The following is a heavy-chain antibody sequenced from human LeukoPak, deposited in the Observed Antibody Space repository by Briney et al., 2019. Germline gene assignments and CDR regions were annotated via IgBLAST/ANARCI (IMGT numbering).Heavy chain of an antibody. CDR2: IYYSGST. CDR3: AKLSPNWFDP. J-gene: IGHJ5*02. V-gene: IGHV4-59*08. CDR1: GGSISSYY. Sequence: PSETLSLTCTVSGGSISSYYWSWIRQPPGKGLEWIGYIYYSGSTNYNPSLKSRVTISVDTSKNQFSLKLSSVTAADTAVYYCAKLSPNWFDPWGQGTLVTVSS.